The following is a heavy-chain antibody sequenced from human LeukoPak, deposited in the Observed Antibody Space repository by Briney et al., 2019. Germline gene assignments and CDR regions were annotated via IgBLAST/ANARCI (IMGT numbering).Heavy chain of an antibody. J-gene: IGHJ4*02. CDR3: ARGRFDSSGYRYFDS. V-gene: IGHV4-31*03. D-gene: IGHD3-22*01. CDR1: GGSISSGLYS. CDR2: IYYSGST. Sequence: SETLSLTCTVSGGSISSGLYSWTWIRQHPGKGLEYIGYIYYSGSTYYNPSLESRLTMSLGTSKKQFSLKLNSVTAADTAVYYCARGRFDSSGYRYFDSWGQGTLVTVSS.